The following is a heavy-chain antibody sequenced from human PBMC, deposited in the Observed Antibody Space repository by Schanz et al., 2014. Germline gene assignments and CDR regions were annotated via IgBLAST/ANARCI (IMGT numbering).Heavy chain of an antibody. CDR3: ATGYYYDSSGYYGVLDS. J-gene: IGHJ4*02. CDR2: INPNSGGT. Sequence: QVHLVQSGAEVKKPGASVKISCQASGYNFIGYHIHWVRQAPGQGLEWMGRINPNSGGTSYAQKFQGRVTMTRDTSISTAYMELSRLASDDTAVFYCATGYYYDSSGYYGVLDSWGQGTLVTVSS. D-gene: IGHD3-22*01. V-gene: IGHV1-2*06. CDR1: GYNFIGYH.